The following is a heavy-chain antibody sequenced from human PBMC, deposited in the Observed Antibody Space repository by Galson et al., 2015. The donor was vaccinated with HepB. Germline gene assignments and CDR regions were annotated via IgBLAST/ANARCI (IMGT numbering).Heavy chain of an antibody. CDR1: GHTLSTYW. Sequence: QSGAEVKKPGESLKISCKAYGHTLSTYWIAWVRQMPGKGLEWMGIIYPGDFDTKYSPSFQGRVTISVDKYINTAYIQWSSLKASDTAIYYCARHGGVSDYDYGLDVWGQGTTVTVSS. D-gene: IGHD3-16*01. J-gene: IGHJ6*02. CDR2: IYPGDFDT. CDR3: ARHGGVSDYDYGLDV. V-gene: IGHV5-51*01.